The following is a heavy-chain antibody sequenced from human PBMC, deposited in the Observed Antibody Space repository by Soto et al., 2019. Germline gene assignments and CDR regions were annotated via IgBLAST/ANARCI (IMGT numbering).Heavy chain of an antibody. J-gene: IGHJ5*02. CDR1: GGSLSSCNW. Sequence: QVQLQESGPRLVKPSGTLSLTCAVYGGSLSSCNWWSWVRQPPGKGLEWIGEIYRYGSTSYNPSLKGRVTMAVDKSKNQIALKRTSLTAADTAVYFCSGGGRPGQIDWFDPWGQGILVTVSS. D-gene: IGHD2-21*01. V-gene: IGHV4-4*02. CDR3: SGGGRPGQIDWFDP. CDR2: IYRYGST.